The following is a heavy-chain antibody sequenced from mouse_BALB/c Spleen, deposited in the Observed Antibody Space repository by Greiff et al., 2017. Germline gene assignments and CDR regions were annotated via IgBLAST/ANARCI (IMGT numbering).Heavy chain of an antibody. Sequence: EVKLVESGGGLVQPGGSRKLSCAASGFTFSSYTMSWVRQTPEKRLEWVATISSGGGNTYYPDSVKGRFTISRDNAKNNLYLQMSSLRSEDTALYYCASSKPFAYWGQGTLVTVSA. CDR2: ISSGGGNT. D-gene: IGHD2-5*01. J-gene: IGHJ3*01. CDR3: ASSKPFAY. V-gene: IGHV5-9*03. CDR1: GFTFSSYT.